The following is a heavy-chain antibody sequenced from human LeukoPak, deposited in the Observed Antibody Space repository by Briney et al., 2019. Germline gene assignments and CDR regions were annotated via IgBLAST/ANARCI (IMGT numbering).Heavy chain of an antibody. CDR3: ATDWGYDYVWGSYRL. J-gene: IGHJ4*02. CDR1: GYTLTELS. Sequence: ASVKVSCKVSGYTLTELSMHWVRQAPGKGLEWMGGFDPEDGETIYAQKFQGRVTMTEDTSTDTAYMELSSLRPEDTAVYYCATDWGYDYVWGSYRLWGQGTLVTVSS. CDR2: FDPEDGET. V-gene: IGHV1-24*01. D-gene: IGHD3-16*02.